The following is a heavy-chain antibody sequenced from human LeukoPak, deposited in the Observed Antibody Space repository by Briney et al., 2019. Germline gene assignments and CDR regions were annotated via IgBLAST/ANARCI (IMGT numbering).Heavy chain of an antibody. D-gene: IGHD6-13*01. Sequence: GGSLRVSCAASGFTFSSYGMHWVRQAPGKGLEWVAFIRYDGSNKYYADSVKGRFTISRDNSKNTLYLQMNSLRAEDTAVYYCAKVAAAGSRYYYYYMDVWGKGTTVTISS. V-gene: IGHV3-30*02. CDR2: IRYDGSNK. CDR1: GFTFSSYG. J-gene: IGHJ6*03. CDR3: AKVAAAGSRYYYYYMDV.